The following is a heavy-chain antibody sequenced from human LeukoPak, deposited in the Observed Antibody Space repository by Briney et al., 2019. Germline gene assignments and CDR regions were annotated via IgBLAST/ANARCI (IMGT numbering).Heavy chain of an antibody. CDR3: ARDLASPPYNWFDP. V-gene: IGHV4-4*07. CDR2: IHGGGST. CDR1: GASINNYY. Sequence: SETLSLTCTVSGASINNYYWSWIRQPAGKGLEWIGRIHGGGSTNYNPSLKSRVTVSIDTSKNQFSLKLSSMTAVDTAVYYCARDLASPPYNWFDPWGQGTLDTVSS. J-gene: IGHJ5*02. D-gene: IGHD3-3*02.